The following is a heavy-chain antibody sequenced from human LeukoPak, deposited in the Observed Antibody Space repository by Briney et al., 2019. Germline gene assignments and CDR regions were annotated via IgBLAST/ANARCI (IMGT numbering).Heavy chain of an antibody. CDR1: GFTFSTYP. CDR2: IGGSSSSI. Sequence: GGSPRLSCAASGFTFSTYPMNWVRQAPGKGLEWVSSIGGSSSSIYYADSLKGRFTISRDNAKNSLYLQMNSLRAEDTAVYYCARGQLVGELRFLYYYGMDVWGQGTTVTVSS. CDR3: ARGQLVGELRFLYYYGMDV. V-gene: IGHV3-21*04. D-gene: IGHD3-10*01. J-gene: IGHJ6*02.